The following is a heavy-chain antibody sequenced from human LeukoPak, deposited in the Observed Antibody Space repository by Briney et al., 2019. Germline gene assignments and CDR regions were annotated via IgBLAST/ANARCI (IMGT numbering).Heavy chain of an antibody. D-gene: IGHD2-2*01. CDR1: GGTFSSYA. Sequence: GASVKVSCKASGGTFSSYAIGWVRQAPGQGLEWMGGIIPIFGTANYAQKFQGRVTITADESTSTAYMELSSLRSEDTAVYYCARDQDIVVVPAAKFSYNWFDPWGQGTLVTVSS. CDR2: IIPIFGTA. V-gene: IGHV1-69*13. J-gene: IGHJ5*02. CDR3: ARDQDIVVVPAAKFSYNWFDP.